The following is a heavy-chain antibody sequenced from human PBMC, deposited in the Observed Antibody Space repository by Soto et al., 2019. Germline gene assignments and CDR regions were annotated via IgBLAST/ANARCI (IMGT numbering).Heavy chain of an antibody. V-gene: IGHV2-26*01. CDR1: GFSRSSPRTS. CDR2: IFSTDEQ. J-gene: IGHJ4*02. Sequence: QVTLKESGPVLVKPTETLTLTCTVSGFSRSSPRTSVSWVRQPPGKTLEWLAHIFSTDEQSYSPSLKDMVTISKDPSKSQVVLTVTGLDPADTATYFCARARDYYDSRGRRWGKNFDNWGPGTLVTVSS. CDR3: ARARDYYDSRGRRWGKNFDN. D-gene: IGHD3-22*01.